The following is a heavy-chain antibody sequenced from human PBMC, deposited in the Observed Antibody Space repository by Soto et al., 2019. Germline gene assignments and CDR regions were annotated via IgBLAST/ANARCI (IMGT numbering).Heavy chain of an antibody. D-gene: IGHD3-10*01. CDR1: GFTFSSYT. CDR3: AREGWDTVRGVSLLHDY. J-gene: IGHJ4*02. V-gene: IGHV3-33*01. Sequence: QVQLVESGGGVVQPERSLRLSCAASGFTFSSYTMHWVRQAPGKGLEWVASIWYDGGHKYYADSVKGRFTISRDNSKNTLNLQMNSLRAEDTAVYYCAREGWDTVRGVSLLHDYWGQGTLVTVSS. CDR2: IWYDGGHK.